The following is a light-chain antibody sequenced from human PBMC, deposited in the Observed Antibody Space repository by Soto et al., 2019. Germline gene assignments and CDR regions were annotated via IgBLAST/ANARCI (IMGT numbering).Light chain of an antibody. J-gene: IGKJ5*01. CDR3: QQSFRSPIT. CDR2: VAF. CDR1: QSFALS. V-gene: IGKV1-39*01. Sequence: DIQMTQSPSSLSASVGDTVTMTCRSSQSFALSVNWYQQKPGKAPKLLIYVAFTLESGVPSRFSGSGSGTEFTLTIRSLQPEDFATYYCQQSFRSPITFGQGTRLEIK.